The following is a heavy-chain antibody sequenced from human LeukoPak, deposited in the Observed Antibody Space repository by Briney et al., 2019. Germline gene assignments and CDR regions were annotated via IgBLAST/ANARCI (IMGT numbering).Heavy chain of an antibody. Sequence: PSETLSLTCAVYGGSFSGYYWSWIRQPPGKGLEWIGEINHSGSTNYNPSLKSRVTISVDTSKNQFSLKLSSVTAAETAVYYCARLLYDSSGYYVNWFDPWGQGTLVTVSS. CDR2: INHSGST. J-gene: IGHJ5*02. D-gene: IGHD3-22*01. CDR3: ARLLYDSSGYYVNWFDP. CDR1: GGSFSGYY. V-gene: IGHV4-34*01.